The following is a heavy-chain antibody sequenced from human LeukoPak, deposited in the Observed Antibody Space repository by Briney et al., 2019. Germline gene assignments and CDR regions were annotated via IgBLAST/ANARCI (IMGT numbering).Heavy chain of an antibody. CDR3: AKVDPGPGSSGWYY. V-gene: IGHV3-23*01. Sequence: GGTLRLSCAASGFTFSSYGMSWVRQAPGKGLEWVSAISGSGGRTYYADSVKGRFTISRDNSKNTLYLQMNCLRAEDTAVYYCAKVDPGPGSSGWYYWGQGTLVTVSS. CDR1: GFTFSSYG. D-gene: IGHD6-19*01. CDR2: ISGSGGRT. J-gene: IGHJ4*02.